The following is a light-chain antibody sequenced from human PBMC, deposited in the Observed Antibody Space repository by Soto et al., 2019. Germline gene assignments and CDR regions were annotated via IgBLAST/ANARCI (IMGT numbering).Light chain of an antibody. CDR3: QQYNDWALIT. V-gene: IGKV3-15*01. Sequence: EIVMTQSPATLSVSPGERATLSCRASQSVSSYLAWYQQKPGQAPRLLIYGASARATGITARFSSSGSGTTFTIIISSLQSEDVAIYYCQQYNDWALITFGQGTRLEI. CDR2: GAS. J-gene: IGKJ5*01. CDR1: QSVSSY.